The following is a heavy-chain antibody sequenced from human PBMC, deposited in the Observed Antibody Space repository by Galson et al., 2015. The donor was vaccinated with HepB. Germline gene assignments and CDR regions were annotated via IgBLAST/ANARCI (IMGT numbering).Heavy chain of an antibody. CDR3: TTSVTMVRGVIIDY. V-gene: IGHV3-15*01. Sequence: SLRLSCAASGFTFSNAWMSWVRQAPGKGLEWVGRIKSKTDGGTTDYAAPVKGRFTISRDDSKNTLYLQMNSLKTEDTAVYYCTTSVTMVRGVIIDYWGQGTLVTVSS. J-gene: IGHJ4*02. CDR2: IKSKTDGGTT. CDR1: GFTFSNAW. D-gene: IGHD3-10*01.